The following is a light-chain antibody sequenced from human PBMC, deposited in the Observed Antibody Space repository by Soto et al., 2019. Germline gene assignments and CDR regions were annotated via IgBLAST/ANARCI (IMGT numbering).Light chain of an antibody. V-gene: IGKV3-20*01. Sequence: EIVLTQSPGTLSLSPGERATLSCRASQSVSSSYLAWYQQKPGQAPRLLIYGTSSRATAIPDRFSGSGSGTDFTLTISRLEPKDFAVYYCQQYGSSFTFGPGTKVDIK. J-gene: IGKJ3*01. CDR1: QSVSSSY. CDR2: GTS. CDR3: QQYGSSFT.